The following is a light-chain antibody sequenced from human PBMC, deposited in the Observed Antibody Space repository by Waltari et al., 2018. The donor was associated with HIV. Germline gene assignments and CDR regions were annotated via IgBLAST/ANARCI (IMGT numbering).Light chain of an antibody. V-gene: IGLV1-44*01. Sequence: QSVLTQPPSASGTPGQRVTISCSGSSSNIGSDAVNWYQQFPGTAPTVLIYSNDQRPAGVPDRFSGSKSGTSASLAINGLQSEDEADYYCVVWDARLNGLVFGGGTKLTVL. CDR3: VVWDARLNGLV. CDR2: SND. J-gene: IGLJ2*01. CDR1: SSNIGSDA.